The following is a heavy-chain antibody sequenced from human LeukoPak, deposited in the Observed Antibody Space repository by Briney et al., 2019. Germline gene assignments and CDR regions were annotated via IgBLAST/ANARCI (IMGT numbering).Heavy chain of an antibody. D-gene: IGHD3-22*01. CDR2: IYYSGST. V-gene: IGHV4-59*01. J-gene: IGHJ5*02. CDR3: ARVGNYYDSSGYYYGVDWFDP. Sequence: SETLSLTCAVYGGSFSGYYWSWIRQPPGKGLEWIGYIYYSGSTNYNPSLKSRVTISVDTSKNQFSLKLSSVSAADTAVYYCARVGNYYDSSGYYYGVDWFDPWGQGTLVTVSS. CDR1: GGSFSGYY.